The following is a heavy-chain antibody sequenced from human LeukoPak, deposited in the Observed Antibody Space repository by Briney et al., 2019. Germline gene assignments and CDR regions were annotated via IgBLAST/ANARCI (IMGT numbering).Heavy chain of an antibody. CDR3: ARHYDSSGYHLLYYYYGMDV. J-gene: IGHJ6*02. CDR2: MNPNSGNT. CDR1: GYTFTSYD. V-gene: IGHV1-8*01. Sequence: ASVKVSCKASGYTFTSYDINWVRQATGQGLEWMGWMNPNSGNTGCAQKFQGRVTMTRNTSISTAYMELSSLRSEDTAVYYCARHYDSSGYHLLYYYYGMDVWGQGTTVTVSS. D-gene: IGHD3-22*01.